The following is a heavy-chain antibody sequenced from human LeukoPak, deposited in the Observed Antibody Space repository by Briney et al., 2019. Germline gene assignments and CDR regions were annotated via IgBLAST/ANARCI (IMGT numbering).Heavy chain of an antibody. D-gene: IGHD6-13*01. CDR3: VNMPAAGTVYFDY. J-gene: IGHJ4*02. CDR2: ISSSGGTT. CDR1: GFIFSNFG. Sequence: GSLRLSCAASGFIFSNFGMSWVRQAPGKGLEWVSAISSSGGTTYYADSVKGRFTISRDKSRNTLFLQMNSLRAEDTAVYYCVNMPAAGTVYFDYWGQGTLVTVSS. V-gene: IGHV3-23*01.